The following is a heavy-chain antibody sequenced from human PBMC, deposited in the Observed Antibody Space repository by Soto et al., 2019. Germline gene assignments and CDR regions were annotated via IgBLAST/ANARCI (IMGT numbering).Heavy chain of an antibody. D-gene: IGHD6-19*01. CDR2: INPDGSTT. CDR3: TRRDSSVPFDF. V-gene: IGHV3-74*01. Sequence: PGGSLRLSCAASGFAFSNSWMHWVRQAPGKGLVWVSRINPDGSTTNYADSVKGRFTISRDNAKNTLYLQMNSLRAEDTAVYYCTRRDSSVPFDFWGQGTLVTVSS. J-gene: IGHJ4*02. CDR1: GFAFSNSW.